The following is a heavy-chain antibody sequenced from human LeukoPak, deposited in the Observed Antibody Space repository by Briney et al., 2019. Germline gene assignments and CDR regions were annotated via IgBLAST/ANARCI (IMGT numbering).Heavy chain of an antibody. J-gene: IGHJ1*01. D-gene: IGHD1-14*01. CDR3: ARDKLPGGFQH. Sequence: SQSLSLTCTVSGGSISSGSYYWSWIRQPAGKGLEWIGRIYTSGSTNYNPSLKSRVTISVDTSKNQFSLKLSSVTAADTAVYYCARDKLPGGFQHWGQGTLVTVSS. CDR1: GGSISSGSYY. CDR2: IYTSGST. V-gene: IGHV4-61*02.